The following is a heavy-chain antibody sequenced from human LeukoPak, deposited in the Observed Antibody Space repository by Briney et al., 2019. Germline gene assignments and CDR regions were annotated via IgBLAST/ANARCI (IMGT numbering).Heavy chain of an antibody. CDR2: ISYTGST. V-gene: IGHV4-59*08. CDR3: ARHWGRDSSRQYYFNY. D-gene: IGHD6-13*01. Sequence: SETLSLTCTVSGDSISSYYWSWIRQPPGKVLEWIGYISYTGSTNYNPSLKSRVTISVDTSKNQFSLKLSSVTAADTAVYYCARHWGRDSSRQYYFNYWGQGTLVTVSS. CDR1: GDSISSYY. J-gene: IGHJ4*02.